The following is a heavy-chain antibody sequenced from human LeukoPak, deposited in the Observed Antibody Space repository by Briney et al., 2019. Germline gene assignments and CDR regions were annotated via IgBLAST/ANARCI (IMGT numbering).Heavy chain of an antibody. CDR3: AKDRLVRYYDSSGYYYPFDY. D-gene: IGHD3-22*01. Sequence: RPGGSLRLSCAASGFTFSTYSMNWVRQAPGKGLEWVSAISSDSYYIYYTDSVKGRFTISRDNSKNTLYLQVNSLRAEDTAVYYCAKDRLVRYYDSSGYYYPFDYWGQGTLVTVSS. CDR1: GFTFSTYS. CDR2: ISSDSYYI. J-gene: IGHJ4*02. V-gene: IGHV3-21*04.